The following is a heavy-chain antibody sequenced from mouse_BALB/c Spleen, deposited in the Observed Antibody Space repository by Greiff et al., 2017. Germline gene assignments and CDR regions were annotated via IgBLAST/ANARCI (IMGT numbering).Heavy chain of an antibody. CDR3: TRGDGNLFAY. D-gene: IGHD2-1*01. CDR1: GFTFSNYW. CDR2: IRLKSNNYAT. J-gene: IGHJ3*01. V-gene: IGHV6-6*02. Sequence: EVQLQQSGGGLVQPGGSMKLSCVASGFTFSNYWMNWVRQSPEKGLEWVAEIRLKSNNYATHYAESVKGRFTISRDDSKSSVYLQMNNLRAEDTGIYYCTRGDGNLFAYWGQGTLVTVSA.